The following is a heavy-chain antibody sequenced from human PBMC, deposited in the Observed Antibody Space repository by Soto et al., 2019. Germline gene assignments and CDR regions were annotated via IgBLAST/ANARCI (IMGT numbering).Heavy chain of an antibody. CDR1: GFTFSSFA. CDR3: VIDAAPTAPSTFDY. Sequence: EVPLLESGGGSVQPGGSLRLSCAASGFTFSSFAMSWVRQAPEKGLEWVTGISGSGRSTFYADSVKGRFTISRDNSKNTLYLQMNSLRAEDTAVYYCVIDAAPTAPSTFDYWGQGALVTVSS. J-gene: IGHJ4*02. CDR2: ISGSGRST. D-gene: IGHD2-21*02. V-gene: IGHV3-23*01.